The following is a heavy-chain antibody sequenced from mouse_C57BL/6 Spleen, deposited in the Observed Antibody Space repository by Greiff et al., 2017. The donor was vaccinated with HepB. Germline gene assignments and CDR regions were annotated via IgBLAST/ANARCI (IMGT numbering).Heavy chain of an antibody. V-gene: IGHV1-54*01. CDR2: INPGSGGT. CDR1: GYAFTNYL. Sequence: VQLQQSGAELVRPGTSVKVSCKASGYAFTNYLIEWVKQRPGQGLEWIGVINPGSGGTNYNEKFKGKATLTADKSSSTAYMQLSSLTSEDSAVYFCARHGSSWWFAYWGQGTLVTVSA. CDR3: ARHGSSWWFAY. D-gene: IGHD1-1*01. J-gene: IGHJ3*01.